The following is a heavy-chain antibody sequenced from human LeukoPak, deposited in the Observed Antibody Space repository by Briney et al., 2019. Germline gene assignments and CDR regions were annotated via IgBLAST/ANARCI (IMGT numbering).Heavy chain of an antibody. CDR1: GGSISSYY. J-gene: IGHJ4*02. D-gene: IGHD5-18*01. Sequence: SETLSLTCTVSGGSISSYYWSWIRQPPGKGLEWIGYIYYSGSTNYNPSLKSRVTISVDTSKNQVSLKLSSVTAADTAVYYCARVGGYSYGYGYWGQGTLVTVSS. CDR3: ARVGGYSYGYGY. V-gene: IGHV4-59*01. CDR2: IYYSGST.